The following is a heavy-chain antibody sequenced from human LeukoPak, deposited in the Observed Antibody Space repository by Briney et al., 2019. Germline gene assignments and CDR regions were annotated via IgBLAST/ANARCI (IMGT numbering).Heavy chain of an antibody. CDR1: GFTLRYYW. CDR3: AQIYCSCANCDRWKVFAM. V-gene: IGHV3-7*01. D-gene: IGHD2-15*01. J-gene: IGHJ3*02. CDR2: IKQDGSEK. Sequence: GGSLRLSCAASGFTLRYYWMSWVRQAPGKGLEWVANIKQDGSEKYYVDSVKGRFTISRDNAKNSLSLQMNSLIVEDPAGYYGAQIYCSCANCDRWKVFAMWGKGTMVTGSS.